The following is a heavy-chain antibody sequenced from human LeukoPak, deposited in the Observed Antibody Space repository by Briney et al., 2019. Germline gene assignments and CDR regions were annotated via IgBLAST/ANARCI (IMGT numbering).Heavy chain of an antibody. Sequence: PGGSLRLSCAASGFTFSHYSMNWVRQAPGKGLEWVSSISGSSGYIYYADSMKGRFTISRDNAKNSLYLQMNSLRAEDTPVYYCARYRDYYGSADYWGQGTLVTVSS. CDR1: GFTFSHYS. CDR3: ARYRDYYGSADY. V-gene: IGHV3-21*01. J-gene: IGHJ4*02. D-gene: IGHD3-10*01. CDR2: ISGSSGYI.